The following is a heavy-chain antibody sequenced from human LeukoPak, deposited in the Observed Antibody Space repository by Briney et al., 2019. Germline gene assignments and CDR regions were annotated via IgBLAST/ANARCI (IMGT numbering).Heavy chain of an antibody. CDR3: AMENSGSYIIDY. D-gene: IGHD1-26*01. CDR2: IYYSGST. Sequence: LETLSLTFTVSGGSISSSSYYWGWIRQPPGKGLEWIGSIYYSGSTYYNPSLKSRVTISVDTSKNQFSLKLSSVTAADTAVYYCAMENSGSYIIDYWGQGTLVTVSS. CDR1: GGSISSSSYY. V-gene: IGHV4-39*07. J-gene: IGHJ4*02.